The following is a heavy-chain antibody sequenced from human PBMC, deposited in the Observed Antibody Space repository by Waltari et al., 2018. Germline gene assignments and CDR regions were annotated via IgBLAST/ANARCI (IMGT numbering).Heavy chain of an antibody. CDR1: GFPFSNYG. Sequence: QVHLVQSGGGVVQPGASLRLTWATSGFPFSNYGMHWVRQGAGKGLEWVAGISYDGTKTFYTDSVKGRFTVPRDNSENTVYLQMNSLRSEDTAVYYCATSGSDGGFWGQGTLVTVS. J-gene: IGHJ1*01. CDR3: ATSGSDGGF. V-gene: IGHV3-30*03. D-gene: IGHD4-17*01. CDR2: ISYDGTKT.